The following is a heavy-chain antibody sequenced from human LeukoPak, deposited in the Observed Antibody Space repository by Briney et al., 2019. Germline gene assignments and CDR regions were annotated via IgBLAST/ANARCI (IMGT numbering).Heavy chain of an antibody. D-gene: IGHD6-13*01. CDR3: ARDQRGSSWIDF. J-gene: IGHJ4*02. CDR1: GGSISSYY. Sequence: SETLSLTCTVSGGSISSYYWSWIRQPPGKGLEWIGYIYYSGSTNYNPSLKSRVTISVDTSKNQFSLKLSPVTAADTAVYYCARDQRGSSWIDFWGQGTLVTVSS. CDR2: IYYSGST. V-gene: IGHV4-59*01.